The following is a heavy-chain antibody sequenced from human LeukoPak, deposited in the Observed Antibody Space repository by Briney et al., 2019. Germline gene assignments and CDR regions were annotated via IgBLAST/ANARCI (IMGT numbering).Heavy chain of an antibody. J-gene: IGHJ4*02. V-gene: IGHV4-59*01. D-gene: IGHD3-3*01. CDR3: ARDTSGYYGRYEH. CDR2: ISYTGTT. CDR1: GASIRNKF. Sequence: SETLSLTCDVSGASIRNKFWSWLRHPPGKALEWIGYISYTGTTNYNPSLQSRVTISVDTSKNQLSLKLTSMTAADTAVYYCARDTSGYYGRYEHWGQGTLVTVSS.